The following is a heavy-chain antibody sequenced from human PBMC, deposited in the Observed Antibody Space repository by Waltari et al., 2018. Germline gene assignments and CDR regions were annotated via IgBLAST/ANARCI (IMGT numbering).Heavy chain of an antibody. V-gene: IGHV4-34*01. CDR3: AIAAPGGVPSHPGGDEGV. CDR1: GGSFSGYY. J-gene: IGHJ4*02. Sequence: QVQLQQWGAGLLKPSETLSLTCAVYGGSFSGYYWSWIRQPPGKGLEWIGEINHSGSTNYNPSLKSRVTISVDTSKTQFSLKLSSVTAADTAVYYCAIAAPGGVPSHPGGDEGVWGQGTLVTVSS. CDR2: INHSGST. D-gene: IGHD3-16*01.